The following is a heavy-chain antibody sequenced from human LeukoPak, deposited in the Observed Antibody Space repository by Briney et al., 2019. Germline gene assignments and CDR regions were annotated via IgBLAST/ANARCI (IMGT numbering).Heavy chain of an antibody. CDR3: ARVIFGVVTSYYYYYYMDV. J-gene: IGHJ6*03. Sequence: SETLSLTCAVYGGSFSGYYWSWIRQPPGKGLEWIGEINHSGSTNYNPSLKSRVTISVDTSKNQFSLKLSSVTAADTAVCYCARVIFGVVTSYYYYYYMDVWAKGPRSPSP. CDR2: INHSGST. V-gene: IGHV4-34*01. CDR1: GGSFSGYY. D-gene: IGHD3-3*01.